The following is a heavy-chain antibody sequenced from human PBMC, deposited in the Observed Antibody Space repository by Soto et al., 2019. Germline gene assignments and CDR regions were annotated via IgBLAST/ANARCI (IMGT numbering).Heavy chain of an antibody. V-gene: IGHV4-39*01. CDR3: ASGQGSGSYSAPFDP. CDR1: GGSISSSSYY. D-gene: IGHD1-26*01. Sequence: SETLSLTCTVSGGSISSSSYYWGWIRQPPGKGLEWIGSIYYSGSTYYSPSLKSRVTISVDTSKNQFSLKLSSVTAADTAVYYCASGQGSGSYSAPFDPWGQGTLVTVSS. J-gene: IGHJ5*02. CDR2: IYYSGST.